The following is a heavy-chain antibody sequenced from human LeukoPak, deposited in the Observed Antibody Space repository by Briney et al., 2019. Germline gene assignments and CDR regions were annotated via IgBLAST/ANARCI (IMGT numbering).Heavy chain of an antibody. J-gene: IGHJ5*02. Sequence: ASETLSLTCAVSGGSISSGGYSWSWIRHPPGKRLEWMGYIYHSGRTYYNPSLKSRVTISVDRSKNQFSLKLSSVTAADTAVYYCARALYRGYSYGYVGGDWFDPWGQGTLVTVSS. CDR2: IYHSGRT. V-gene: IGHV4-30-2*01. CDR3: ARALYRGYSYGYVGGDWFDP. CDR1: GGSISSGGYS. D-gene: IGHD5-18*01.